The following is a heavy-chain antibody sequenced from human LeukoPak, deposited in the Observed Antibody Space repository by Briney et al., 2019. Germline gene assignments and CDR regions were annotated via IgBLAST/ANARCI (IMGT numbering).Heavy chain of an antibody. CDR2: IDSSSGTI. CDR3: ARDPPRRYDY. D-gene: IGHD1-14*01. CDR1: GFTFSDYS. Sequence: PGGSLRLFCAASGFTFSDYSMNWVRQAPGKGLEWISYIDSSSGTIYYADSVTGRFTISRDNAKNSLYLQMNSLRAEDTAVYYCARDPPRRYDYWGQGTLVTVSS. J-gene: IGHJ4*02. V-gene: IGHV3-48*01.